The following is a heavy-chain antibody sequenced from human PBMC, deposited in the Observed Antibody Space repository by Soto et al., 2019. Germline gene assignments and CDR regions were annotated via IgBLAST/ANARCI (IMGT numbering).Heavy chain of an antibody. D-gene: IGHD4-17*01. CDR3: AGGYGDYPEDPEVDDYYYYMDV. J-gene: IGHJ6*03. CDR1: GGTFSSYT. Sequence: ASVKVSCKASGGTFSSYTISWVRQAPGQGLEWMGRIIPILGIANYAQKFQGRVTITADKSTSTAYMELSSLRSEDTAVYYCAGGYGDYPEDPEVDDYYYYMDVWGKGTTVTVSS. V-gene: IGHV1-69*02. CDR2: IIPILGIA.